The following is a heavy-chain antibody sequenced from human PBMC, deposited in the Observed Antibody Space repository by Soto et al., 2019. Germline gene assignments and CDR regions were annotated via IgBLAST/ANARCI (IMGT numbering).Heavy chain of an antibody. J-gene: IGHJ5*01. CDR3: ARHGPSGYCSGGSCYSVSWFDP. D-gene: IGHD2-15*01. CDR1: GGSISSYY. V-gene: IGHV4-59*08. Sequence: PSETLSLTCTVSGGSISSYYWSWIRQPPGKGLERIGYIYYSGSTNYNPSLKSRVTISLDTPKNQFSLKLISVTAADTAVNHCARHGPSGYCSGGSCYSVSWFDPWGQETPVTISS. CDR2: IYYSGST.